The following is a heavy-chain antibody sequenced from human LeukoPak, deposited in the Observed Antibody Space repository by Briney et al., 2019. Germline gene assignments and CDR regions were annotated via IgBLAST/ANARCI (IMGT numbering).Heavy chain of an antibody. V-gene: IGHV3-23*01. CDR2: ISFGAEYI. D-gene: IGHD3-3*01. Sequence: GGSLRLSCAASGFTFSTYVMNWFRQAPGKGLEWVSTISFGAEYIFYADSVKGRFTISRDNSRNALYWQMHSLRAEDTALYYCASGPPFLKYFEYWGQGTLVTVSS. CDR1: GFTFSTYV. CDR3: ASGPPFLKYFEY. J-gene: IGHJ4*02.